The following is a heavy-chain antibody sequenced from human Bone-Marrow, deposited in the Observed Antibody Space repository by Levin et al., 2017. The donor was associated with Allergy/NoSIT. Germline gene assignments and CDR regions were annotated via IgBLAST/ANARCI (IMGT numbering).Heavy chain of an antibody. CDR2: ISPYRGNT. V-gene: IGHV1-18*01. CDR1: GYTFNMYG. J-gene: IGHJ4*02. CDR3: ARDMEVATATFRELALDS. Sequence: GESLKISCKASGYTFNMYGISWARQAPGQGLEWIGWISPYRGNTNYARNLRDRVTMTTDKSTSTAYMELRSLRSDDTAVYYCARDMEVATATFRELALDSWGQGTLVTVSS. D-gene: IGHD2-21*02.